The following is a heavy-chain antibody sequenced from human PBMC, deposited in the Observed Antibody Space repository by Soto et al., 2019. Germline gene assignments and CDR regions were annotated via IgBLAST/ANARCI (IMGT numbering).Heavy chain of an antibody. Sequence: QVQLVQSGAEMKKPGASVTVSCKASGYSFTGYYLHWVRQAPGQGLEWLGWINPNSGATNHAQKFQGGVTMTRDRSITTAYMDLNRLTSDDTAVYYCARDSVSTIGDFDNWGQGTLVTVSS. V-gene: IGHV1-2*02. J-gene: IGHJ4*02. D-gene: IGHD5-12*01. CDR2: INPNSGAT. CDR3: ARDSVSTIGDFDN. CDR1: GYSFTGYY.